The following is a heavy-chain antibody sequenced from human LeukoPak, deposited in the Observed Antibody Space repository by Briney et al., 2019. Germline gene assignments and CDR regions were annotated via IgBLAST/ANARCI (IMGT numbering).Heavy chain of an antibody. V-gene: IGHV4-59*08. Sequence: SETLSLTCTVSGGSISSYYWSWIRQPPAKGLEWIGYIYYSGSTNYNPSLKSRVTISVDTSKNQFSLKLSSVTAADTAVYYCARLFEPAAFSDAFDIWGQGTMVTVSS. CDR1: GGSISSYY. J-gene: IGHJ3*02. CDR2: IYYSGST. CDR3: ARLFEPAAFSDAFDI. D-gene: IGHD2-2*01.